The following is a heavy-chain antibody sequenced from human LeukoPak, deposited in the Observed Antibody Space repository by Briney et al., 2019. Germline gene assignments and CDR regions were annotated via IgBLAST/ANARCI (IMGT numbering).Heavy chain of an antibody. D-gene: IGHD2-8*01. CDR1: GFTFRSHW. Sequence: TGGSLRLSCAASGFTFRSHWMNWVRQTQGKGLEWVANIKKDGSERYYVDSVKGRFTISRGNAKNSLYLQMNSLRAEDTAVYYCAREREVGGGVIAFWGQGTLVTVSS. CDR3: AREREVGGGVIAF. V-gene: IGHV3-7*01. CDR2: IKKDGSER. J-gene: IGHJ4*02.